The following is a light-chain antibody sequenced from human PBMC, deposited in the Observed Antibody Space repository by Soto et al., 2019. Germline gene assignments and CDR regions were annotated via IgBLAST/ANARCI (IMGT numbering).Light chain of an antibody. CDR1: QTIKSY. CDR2: GVS. Sequence: DIQMTQSPSSLSASVGDTVTITCRASQTIKSYLNWYQFTQGKAPKLLIFGVSNLKSGVPSRFSGNGSTTDFTLTISSLQPEDFATYYCQQSFTTPRTFGRGTRLEIK. J-gene: IGKJ2*01. CDR3: QQSFTTPRT. V-gene: IGKV1-39*01.